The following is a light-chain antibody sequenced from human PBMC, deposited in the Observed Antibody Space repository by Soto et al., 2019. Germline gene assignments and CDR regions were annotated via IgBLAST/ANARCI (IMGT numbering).Light chain of an antibody. CDR2: EAS. CDR1: QSVSSY. V-gene: IGKV3-11*01. J-gene: IGKJ3*01. Sequence: EIVLTQSPATLSLSPGDKVTLSCRASQSVSSYLSWYQQKPSQAPRLLIYEASKRATGIPARFSGSGSETDFTRNIRSLETEDFAVYFCQQYSRWPRGSFGPGIKVDIK. CDR3: QQYSRWPRGS.